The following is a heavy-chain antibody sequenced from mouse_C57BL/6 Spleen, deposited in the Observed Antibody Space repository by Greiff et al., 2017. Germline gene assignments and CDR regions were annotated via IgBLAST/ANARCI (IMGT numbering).Heavy chain of an antibody. CDR1: GYTFTEYT. V-gene: IGHV1-62-2*01. Sequence: VMLVESGAELVKPGASVKLSCKASGYTFTEYTIHWVKQRSGQGLEWLGWFYPGGGSIKYNEQFPDKATLTADKSSSTVYMGLSRLTSEDSSVYFCARHEEFYDRYFDVWGTGTTVTVSS. CDR3: ARHEEFYDRYFDV. CDR2: FYPGGGSI. D-gene: IGHD2-3*01. J-gene: IGHJ1*03.